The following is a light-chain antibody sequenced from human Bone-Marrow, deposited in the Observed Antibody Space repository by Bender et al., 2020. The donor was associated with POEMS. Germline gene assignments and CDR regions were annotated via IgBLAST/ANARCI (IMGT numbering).Light chain of an antibody. CDR2: DVS. Sequence: QSALTQPRSVSGSPGQSVTISCTGTSSDVGDYRYVSWFQQHPGKAPKLMIYDVSNRPSGVSNRFSGSMSGTSASLAISGLHSEDEADYYCVAWDDTLNGWVFGGGTKLTVL. CDR3: VAWDDTLNGWV. J-gene: IGLJ2*01. V-gene: IGLV2-11*01. CDR1: SSDVGDYRY.